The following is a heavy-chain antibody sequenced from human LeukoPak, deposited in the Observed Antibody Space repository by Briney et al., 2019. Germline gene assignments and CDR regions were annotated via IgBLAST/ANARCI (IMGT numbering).Heavy chain of an antibody. Sequence: GGSLRLFCAASGFTVSNNYMRWVREAPGKGLEWVSVIYSGDNTYYVESVKGRFTISRDNSKNTMFLQMNRLRAEDTAVYYCAGRRVLDASFDYWGQGTLVTVSS. CDR1: GFTVSNNY. J-gene: IGHJ4*02. CDR3: AGRRVLDASFDY. D-gene: IGHD3-16*01. CDR2: IYSGDNT. V-gene: IGHV3-66*02.